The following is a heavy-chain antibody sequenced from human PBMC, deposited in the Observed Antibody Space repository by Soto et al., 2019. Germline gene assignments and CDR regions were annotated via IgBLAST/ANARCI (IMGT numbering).Heavy chain of an antibody. Sequence: PGGSLRLSCAASGFTFSSYAMSWVRQAPGKGLEWVSAISGSGGSTYYADSVKGRFTISRDNSKNTLYLQMNSLRAEDTAVYYCAIRSSSGRLRLYFDCWGKGTLVTVSS. J-gene: IGHJ4*02. CDR1: GFTFSSYA. CDR3: AIRSSSGRLRLYFDC. D-gene: IGHD6-19*01. CDR2: ISGSGGST. V-gene: IGHV3-23*01.